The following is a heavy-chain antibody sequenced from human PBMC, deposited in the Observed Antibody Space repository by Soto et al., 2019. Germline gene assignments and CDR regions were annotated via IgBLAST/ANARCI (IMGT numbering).Heavy chain of an antibody. Sequence: QVQLVESGGGVVQPGRSLRLSCAASGFTFSYYGMHWVRQAPGKGLEWVAMISYDGSDQYYADSVRGRFTISRDNSKNTLNLQMNSLRGDDTAVYYCAKALGELSPESYDYWGQGTLITVS. CDR3: AKALGELSPESYDY. CDR1: GFTFSYYG. V-gene: IGHV3-30*18. D-gene: IGHD3-16*02. J-gene: IGHJ4*02. CDR2: ISYDGSDQ.